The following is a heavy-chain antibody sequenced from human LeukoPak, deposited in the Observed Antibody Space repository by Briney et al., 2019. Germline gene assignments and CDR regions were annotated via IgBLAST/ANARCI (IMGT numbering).Heavy chain of an antibody. J-gene: IGHJ4*02. CDR2: INQDGSEK. Sequence: PGGSLRLSCAASGFTFSSYWMSWVRQTPGKGLEGVANINQDGSEKYYVDSVKGRFTISRDNAKTSLYLQMNSLRAEDTAVYYCAIYCSGGSCFRNWGQGTLVTVSS. CDR3: AIYCSGGSCFRN. V-gene: IGHV3-7*05. CDR1: GFTFSSYW. D-gene: IGHD2-15*01.